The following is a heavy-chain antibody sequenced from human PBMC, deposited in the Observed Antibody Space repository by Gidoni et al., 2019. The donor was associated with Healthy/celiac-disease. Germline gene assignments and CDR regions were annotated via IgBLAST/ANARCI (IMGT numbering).Heavy chain of an antibody. J-gene: IGHJ6*04. V-gene: IGHV3-30*18. CDR3: AKDSLYYDILTGYPSLDV. D-gene: IGHD3-9*01. Sequence: QVQLVEPGGGVVQPGRSLRLSCAASGFTFSSYGMHWVRQAPGKGLEWVAVISYDGSNKYYADSVKGRFTISRDNSKNTLYLQMNSLRAEDTAVYYCAKDSLYYDILTGYPSLDVWGKGTTVTVSS. CDR1: GFTFSSYG. CDR2: ISYDGSNK.